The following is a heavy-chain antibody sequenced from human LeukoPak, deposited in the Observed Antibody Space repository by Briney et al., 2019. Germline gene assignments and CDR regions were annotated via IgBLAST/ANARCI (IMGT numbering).Heavy chain of an antibody. D-gene: IGHD3-22*01. CDR1: GFTFSSYA. Sequence: GGSLRLFCAASGFTFSSYAMSWVRQAPGKGLEGVSAISGSGGSTHYADSEKGRFPISRDNSKNTLYLQMNSLRAEDTAVYYCAKDHDYYDSSGYPTRRGVIDYWGQGTLVTVSS. V-gene: IGHV3-23*01. J-gene: IGHJ4*02. CDR2: ISGSGGST. CDR3: AKDHDYYDSSGYPTRRGVIDY.